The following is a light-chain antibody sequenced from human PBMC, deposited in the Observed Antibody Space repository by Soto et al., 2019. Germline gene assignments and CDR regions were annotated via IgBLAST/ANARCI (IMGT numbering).Light chain of an antibody. CDR2: EVS. Sequence: QSALTQPASVSGSPGQSITISCTGSSSDVGAYNYVSWYQQHPGKAPKLMIYEVSNRPSGVSNRFSASKSGNTASLTISEVQAEDEADYYCSSYTSIVTVFGGGTKVTVL. CDR3: SSYTSIVTV. V-gene: IGLV2-14*01. J-gene: IGLJ3*02. CDR1: SSDVGAYNY.